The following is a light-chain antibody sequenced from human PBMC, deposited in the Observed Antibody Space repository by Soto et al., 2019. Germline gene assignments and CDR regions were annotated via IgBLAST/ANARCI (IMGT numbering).Light chain of an antibody. CDR1: SSDVGGYNY. CDR2: EVS. J-gene: IGLJ3*02. V-gene: IGLV2-14*01. CDR3: SSYTTSGTPV. Sequence: QSALTQPASVSGSPGQTITISCTGTSSDVGGYNYLSWYQQHPGKAPKVMIYEVSNRPSGVPNRFSGSKSGNTASLTISGLQAEDEADYFCSSYTTSGTPVFGGGTKLTVL.